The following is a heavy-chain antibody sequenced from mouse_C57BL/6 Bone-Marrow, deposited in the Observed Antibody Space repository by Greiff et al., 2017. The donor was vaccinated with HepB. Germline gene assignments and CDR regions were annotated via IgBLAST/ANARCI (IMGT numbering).Heavy chain of an antibody. CDR3: TPHYYGSRYWYFDV. V-gene: IGHV14-4*01. J-gene: IGHJ1*03. Sequence: VQLQQSGAELVRPGASVKLSCTASGFNIKDDYMHWVKQRPEQGLEWIGWIDPENGDTEYASKFQGKATITADTSSNTAYLQLSSLTSEDTAVYYCTPHYYGSRYWYFDVWGTGTTVTVSS. D-gene: IGHD1-1*01. CDR2: IDPENGDT. CDR1: GFNIKDDY.